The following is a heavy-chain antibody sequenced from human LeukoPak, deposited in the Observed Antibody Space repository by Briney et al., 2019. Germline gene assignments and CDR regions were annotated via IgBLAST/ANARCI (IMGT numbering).Heavy chain of an antibody. CDR2: IYYSGST. CDR3: ARLPSADYFDY. CDR1: GGSISSYY. J-gene: IGHJ4*02. Sequence: SETLSLTCTVSGGSISSYYWSWIRQPPGKGLEWIGYIYYSGSTNYNPSLKSRVTISVDTSKNQFSLKLSTVTAADTAVYCCARLPSADYFDYWGQGTLVTVSS. V-gene: IGHV4-59*08.